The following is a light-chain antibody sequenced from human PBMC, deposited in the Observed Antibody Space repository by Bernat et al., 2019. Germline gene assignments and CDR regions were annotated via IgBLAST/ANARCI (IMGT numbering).Light chain of an antibody. J-gene: IGLJ1*01. Sequence: QSVLTQPPSASGAPGQTITISCSGSSSNIGSNYVYWYQHLPGTAPKLLIYWNSKRPSGVPDRFSGAKSGTSASLAISVLRSEDEADYYCATWDDSVSVYVFGTWTEVTDL. CDR3: ATWDDSVSVYV. V-gene: IGLV1-47*01. CDR2: WNS. CDR1: SSNIGSNY.